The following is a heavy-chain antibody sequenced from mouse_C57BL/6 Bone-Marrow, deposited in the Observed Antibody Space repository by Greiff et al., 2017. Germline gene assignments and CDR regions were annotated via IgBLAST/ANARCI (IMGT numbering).Heavy chain of an antibody. D-gene: IGHD2-3*01. J-gene: IGHJ3*01. Sequence: VQLQQPGAELVKPGASVKMSCKASGYTFTSYWITWVKQRPGQGLEWIGDIYPGSGSTNYNEKFKSKATLTVDTSSSTAYMQLSSLTSEDSAVYSCAREGFYDGYYSWFAYWGQGTLVTVSA. CDR1: GYTFTSYW. V-gene: IGHV1-55*01. CDR3: AREGFYDGYYSWFAY. CDR2: IYPGSGST.